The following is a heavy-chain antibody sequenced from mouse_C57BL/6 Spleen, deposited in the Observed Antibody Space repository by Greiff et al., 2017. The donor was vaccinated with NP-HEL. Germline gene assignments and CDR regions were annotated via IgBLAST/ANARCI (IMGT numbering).Heavy chain of an antibody. CDR3: AITDY. Sequence: QVQLQQPGAELVKPGASVKLSCKASGYTFTSYWMQWVNQRPGQGLEWIGEIDPSDSYTNYNQKFKGKATLTVDTSSSTAYMQLSSLTSEDSAVYYCAITDYWGQGTTLTVSS. CDR1: GYTFTSYW. CDR2: IDPSDSYT. J-gene: IGHJ2*01. V-gene: IGHV1-50*01. D-gene: IGHD2-12*01.